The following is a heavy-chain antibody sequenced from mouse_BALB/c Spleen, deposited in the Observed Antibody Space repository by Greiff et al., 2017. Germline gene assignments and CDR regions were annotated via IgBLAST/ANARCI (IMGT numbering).Heavy chain of an antibody. V-gene: IGHV1S81*02. CDR1: GYTFTSYY. CDR3: TTLLLRGMDY. Sequence: VQLKQSGAELVKPGASVKLSCKASGYTFTSYYMYWVKQRPGQGLEWIGGINPSNGGTNFNEKFKSKATLTVDKSSSTAYMQLSSLTSEDSAVYYCTTLLLRGMDYWGQGTSVTVSS. D-gene: IGHD1-1*01. CDR2: INPSNGGT. J-gene: IGHJ4*01.